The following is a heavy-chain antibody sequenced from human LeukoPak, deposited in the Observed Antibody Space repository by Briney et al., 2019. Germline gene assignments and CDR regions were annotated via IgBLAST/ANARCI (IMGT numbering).Heavy chain of an antibody. CDR2: ISSDGSTT. V-gene: IGHV3-74*01. CDR1: GFIVSSNY. J-gene: IGHJ4*02. Sequence: GGSLRLSCAVSGFIVSSNYMAWVRQAPGKGLEWVSHISSDGSTTTYAGSVKGRFTISRDNARNTLFLQMKSLRAEDTAVYYCVRDRGGLPVVYWGQGSLVTVSS. D-gene: IGHD3-10*01. CDR3: VRDRGGLPVVY.